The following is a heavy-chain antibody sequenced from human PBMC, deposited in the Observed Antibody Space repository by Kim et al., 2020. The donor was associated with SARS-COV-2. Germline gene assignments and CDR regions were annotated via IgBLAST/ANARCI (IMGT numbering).Heavy chain of an antibody. Sequence: YAASVTGRFTISRDNAKSTLDLQMNSLRHEDTAVYYCARGSGSYGFDSWGQGVLVTVSS. D-gene: IGHD1-26*01. J-gene: IGHJ4*02. CDR3: ARGSGSYGFDS. V-gene: IGHV3-74*01.